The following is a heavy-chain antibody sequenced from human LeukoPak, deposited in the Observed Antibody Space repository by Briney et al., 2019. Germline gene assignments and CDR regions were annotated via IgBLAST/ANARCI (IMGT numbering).Heavy chain of an antibody. J-gene: IGHJ3*02. Sequence: SGTLSLTCAVSGGSISSSNWWSWVRQPPGKGLEWIGEIYHSGSTNYNPSLKSRVTISVDKSKNQFSLKLSSVSAADTAVYYCARSYGSGTYDPFDIWGQGTMVTVSS. CDR2: IYHSGST. D-gene: IGHD3-10*01. CDR1: GGSISSSNW. CDR3: ARSYGSGTYDPFDI. V-gene: IGHV4-4*02.